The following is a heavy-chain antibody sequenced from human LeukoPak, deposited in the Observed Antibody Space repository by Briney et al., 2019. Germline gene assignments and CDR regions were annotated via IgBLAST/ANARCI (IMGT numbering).Heavy chain of an antibody. CDR1: GGTFSSYA. CDR3: ARTLYYYDSSGYYSFDY. D-gene: IGHD3-22*01. V-gene: IGHV1-69*05. Sequence: SVKVSCKASGGTFSSYAISWVRQAPGQGLEWMGRIIPIFGTANYAQKFQGRVTTTTDESTSTAYMELSSLRSEDTAVYYCARTLYYYDSSGYYSFDYWGQGTLVTVSS. J-gene: IGHJ4*02. CDR2: IIPIFGTA.